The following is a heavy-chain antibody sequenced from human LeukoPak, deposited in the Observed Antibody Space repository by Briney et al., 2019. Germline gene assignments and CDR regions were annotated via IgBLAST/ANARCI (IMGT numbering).Heavy chain of an antibody. V-gene: IGHV4-59*01. D-gene: IGHD2-15*01. Sequence: PSETLSLTSTVSGGSISSFYWSWIRLPPGKGLEWIGYISYTWSTNYHPSFKSRVTMSIDTSKNQFSLNLTSVTAADTTVYYCARVPLPPRAATGVYYYMDVWGKGTTVTVSS. CDR3: ARVPLPPRAATGVYYYMDV. CDR2: ISYTWST. J-gene: IGHJ6*03. CDR1: GGSISSFY.